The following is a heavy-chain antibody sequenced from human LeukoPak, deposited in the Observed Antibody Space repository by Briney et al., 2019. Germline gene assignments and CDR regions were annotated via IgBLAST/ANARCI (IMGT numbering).Heavy chain of an antibody. J-gene: IGHJ6*04. CDR3: ARAYV. CDR1: GGSISSSSYY. V-gene: IGHV4-39*01. CDR2: IYYSAST. Sequence: ASETLSLTCTVSGGSISSSSYYWGWIRQAPGKEREWIVSIYYSASTYYNPSLKRPVTISVDTAKNQFSLELSSVTAADTAVYYCARAYVWGKGTTVTVSS.